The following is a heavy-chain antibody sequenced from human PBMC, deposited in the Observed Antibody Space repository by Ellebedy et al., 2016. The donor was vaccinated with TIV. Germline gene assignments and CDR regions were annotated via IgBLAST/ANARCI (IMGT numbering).Heavy chain of an antibody. CDR1: GFTFSSYS. Sequence: GGSLRLSCAASGFTFSSYSMNWVRQAPGKGLEWVSYISSSSSTIYYADSVKGRFTISRDNAKNSLYLQMNSLRDEDTAVYYCAREPSYDYVWGSYRYGYYYYGMDVWGQGTTVTVSS. D-gene: IGHD3-16*02. CDR2: ISSSSSTI. V-gene: IGHV3-48*02. J-gene: IGHJ6*02. CDR3: AREPSYDYVWGSYRYGYYYYGMDV.